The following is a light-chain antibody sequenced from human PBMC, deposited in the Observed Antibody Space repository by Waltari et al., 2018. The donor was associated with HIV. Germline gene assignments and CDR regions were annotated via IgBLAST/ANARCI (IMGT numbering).Light chain of an antibody. J-gene: IGLJ2*01. V-gene: IGLV2-14*01. CDR3: SSYTSSSTLV. Sequence: QSALTQPASVSGSPGQSITISCTGTSSDVGGYNYVSWYQQHSGKAPKLMIYEVSNRPSGVSNRFSGSKSGNTASLPISGLQAEDEADYYCSSYTSSSTLVFGGGTKLTVL. CDR2: EVS. CDR1: SSDVGGYNY.